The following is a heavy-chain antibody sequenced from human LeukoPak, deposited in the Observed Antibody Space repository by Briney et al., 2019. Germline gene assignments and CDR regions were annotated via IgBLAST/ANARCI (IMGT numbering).Heavy chain of an antibody. V-gene: IGHV3-23*01. CDR3: AKDYLSESEDLLLGYYFDY. J-gene: IGHJ4*02. CDR1: GFTFCIFA. CDR2: ICGSGGRT. D-gene: IGHD3-10*01. Sequence: PGGSLRLSCAPSGFTFCIFAMSWVPAAPEEGVGCVSAICGSGGRTDFADSVQGMFTISRDNSQNTLYLQMNSRRAEDTAVYYCAKDYLSESEDLLLGYYFDYWGQGTLVTVSS.